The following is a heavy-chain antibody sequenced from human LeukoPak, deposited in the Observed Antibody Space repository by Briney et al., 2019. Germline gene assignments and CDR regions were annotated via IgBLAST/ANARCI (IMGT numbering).Heavy chain of an antibody. V-gene: IGHV1-8*01. Sequence: ASVKVSCKASGYTFTSYDINWVRQVTGQGLEWMGWMNPNSGNTGYAQKFQGRVTMTRNTSISTAYMELSSPRSEDTAVYYCARVGFGAMIVVVSYYYYMDVWGKGTTVTVSS. CDR1: GYTFTSYD. J-gene: IGHJ6*03. CDR2: MNPNSGNT. D-gene: IGHD3-22*01. CDR3: ARVGFGAMIVVVSYYYYMDV.